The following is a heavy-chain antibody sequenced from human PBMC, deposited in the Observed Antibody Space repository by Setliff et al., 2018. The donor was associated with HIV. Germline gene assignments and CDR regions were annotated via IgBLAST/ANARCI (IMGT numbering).Heavy chain of an antibody. CDR1: RGSISSGTYL. CDR2: IYTSGNA. CDR3: AGERGYGDYHEY. Sequence: NPSETLSLTCTVSRGSISSGTYLWTWIRQPAGQGLEWIGRIYTSGNAIYNPSLKSRLTISMDTSKNQFSLDLSSVAAADTAVYYCAGERGYGDYHEYWGQGAPVTVSS. V-gene: IGHV4-61*02. J-gene: IGHJ4*02. D-gene: IGHD4-17*01.